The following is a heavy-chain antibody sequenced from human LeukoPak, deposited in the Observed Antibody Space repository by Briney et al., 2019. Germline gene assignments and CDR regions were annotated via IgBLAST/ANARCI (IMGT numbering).Heavy chain of an antibody. J-gene: IGHJ6*03. Sequence: SVKVSCKASGGTFSSYAISWVRQAPGQGLEWMGGIIPIFGTANYAQKFQGRVTITTDESTSTAYMELSSLRSEDTAVYYCARAPYSSSWYPDSYYMDVWGKGTTVTVSS. CDR1: GGTFSSYA. D-gene: IGHD6-13*01. CDR2: IIPIFGTA. CDR3: ARAPYSSSWYPDSYYMDV. V-gene: IGHV1-69*05.